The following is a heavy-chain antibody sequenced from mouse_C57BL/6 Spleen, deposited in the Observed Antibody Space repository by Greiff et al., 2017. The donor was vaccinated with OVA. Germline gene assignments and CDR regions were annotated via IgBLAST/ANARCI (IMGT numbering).Heavy chain of an antibody. CDR2: IYPRSGNT. V-gene: IGHV1-81*01. CDR3: EKGDTVVAYYAIDY. Sequence: VQLQESGAELARPGASVKLSCKASGYTFTSYGISWVKQRTGQGLEWIGEIYPRSGNTYYNEKFKGKATLTVDKSSSTAYMEHRSLTSEDSAVYVCEKGDTVVAYYAIDYWGQGTSVTVSA. J-gene: IGHJ4*01. D-gene: IGHD1-1*01. CDR1: GYTFTSYG.